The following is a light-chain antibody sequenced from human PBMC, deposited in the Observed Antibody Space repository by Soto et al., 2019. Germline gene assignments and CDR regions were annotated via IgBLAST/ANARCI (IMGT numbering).Light chain of an antibody. Sequence: EIVMTQSPATLSVSPGERATLSCRASQSVSSNLAWYQQKPGQALRLLIYGASTRATGIPARFSGSGSGPEFTLTISSLQSEDFAVYYCQQYNNWPRSFGGGTKVEIK. J-gene: IGKJ4*01. CDR2: GAS. V-gene: IGKV3-15*01. CDR1: QSVSSN. CDR3: QQYNNWPRS.